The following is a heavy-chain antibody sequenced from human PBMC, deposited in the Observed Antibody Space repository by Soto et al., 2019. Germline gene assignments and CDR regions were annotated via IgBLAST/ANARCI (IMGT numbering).Heavy chain of an antibody. CDR1: GGSISSYY. CDR2: IYYSGST. V-gene: IGHV4-59*01. D-gene: IGHD3-22*01. CDR3: ARDLGYYYDSSGYYYYYYGMDV. J-gene: IGHJ6*02. Sequence: PSETLSLTCTFSGGSISSYYWSWIRQPPGKGLEWIGYIYYSGSTNYNPSLKSRVTISVDTSKNQFSLKLSSVTAADTAVYYCARDLGYYYDSSGYYYYYYGMDVWGQGTTVTVSS.